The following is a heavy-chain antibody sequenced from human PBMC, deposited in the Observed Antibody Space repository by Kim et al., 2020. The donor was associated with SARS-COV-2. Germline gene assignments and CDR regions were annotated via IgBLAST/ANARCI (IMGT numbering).Heavy chain of an antibody. D-gene: IGHD2-15*01. Sequence: SETLSLTCTVSGGSVSRYYWSWIRQPAGKGLEWIGRMYTSGSTNYNPSLKSRVTMSVDTSNNQFSLELSSVTAADTAVYYCARDGVGFCSGGGCIYGMDVWGQGTTVNVSS. V-gene: IGHV4-4*07. CDR3: ARDGVGFCSGGGCIYGMDV. J-gene: IGHJ6*02. CDR1: GGSVSRYY. CDR2: MYTSGST.